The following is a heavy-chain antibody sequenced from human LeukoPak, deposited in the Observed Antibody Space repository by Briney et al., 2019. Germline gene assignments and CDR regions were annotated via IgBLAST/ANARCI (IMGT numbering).Heavy chain of an antibody. J-gene: IGHJ3*02. Sequence: VSVKVSCKASGYTFTGYYMHWVRQAPGQGLEWMGWINPNSGGTKYAQKFQGRVTVTRDTSINTVYMQLSNLTSDDTAVYYCARERIVVVTLSDAIDIWGQGTMVTVSS. V-gene: IGHV1-2*02. D-gene: IGHD2-21*02. CDR3: ARERIVVVTLSDAIDI. CDR2: INPNSGGT. CDR1: GYTFTGYY.